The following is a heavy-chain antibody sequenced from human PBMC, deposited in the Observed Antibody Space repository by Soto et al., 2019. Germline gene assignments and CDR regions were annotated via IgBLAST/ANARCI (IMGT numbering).Heavy chain of an antibody. D-gene: IGHD2-2*01. CDR3: ARGKAYCSSTSCYYYYYGMDV. CDR2: IWYDGSNK. CDR1: GFTFSSYG. Sequence: QVQLVESGGGVVQPGRSLRLSCAASGFTFSSYGMHWVRQAPGKGLEWVAVIWYDGSNKYYADSVKGRFTISRDNSKNTLYLQMTSLRAEDTAVYYCARGKAYCSSTSCYYYYYGMDVWGQGTTVTVSS. J-gene: IGHJ6*02. V-gene: IGHV3-33*01.